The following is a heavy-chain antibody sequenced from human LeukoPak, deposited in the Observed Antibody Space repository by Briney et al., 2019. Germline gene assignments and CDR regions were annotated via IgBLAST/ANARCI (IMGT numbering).Heavy chain of an antibody. CDR2: IDPSDSYT. CDR3: ARDWGSDYYYYGMDV. D-gene: IGHD7-27*01. V-gene: IGHV5-10-1*01. J-gene: IGHJ6*02. CDR1: GYSFTSYW. Sequence: KCGESLKISCKGSGYSFTSYWISWVRQMPGKGLEWMGRIDPSDSYTNYSPSFQGHVTISADKSISTAYLQWSSLEASDTAMYYCARDWGSDYYYYGMDVWGQGTTVTVSS.